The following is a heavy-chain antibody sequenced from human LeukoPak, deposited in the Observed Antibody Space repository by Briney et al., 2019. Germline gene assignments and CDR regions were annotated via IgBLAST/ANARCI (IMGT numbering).Heavy chain of an antibody. CDR3: ARDPVVPAAMGYYYMDV. Sequence: ASVKVSCKASGYTFTSYGISWVRQAPGQGLEWMGIINPSGGSTSYAQKFQGRVTMTRDTSTSTVYMELSSLRSEDTAVYYCARDPVVPAAMGYYYMDVWGKGTTVTISS. D-gene: IGHD2-2*01. V-gene: IGHV1-46*01. CDR1: GYTFTSYG. CDR2: INPSGGST. J-gene: IGHJ6*03.